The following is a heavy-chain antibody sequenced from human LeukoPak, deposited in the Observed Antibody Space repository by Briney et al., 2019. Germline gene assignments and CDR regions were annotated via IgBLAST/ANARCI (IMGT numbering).Heavy chain of an antibody. D-gene: IGHD5-18*01. Sequence: SETLSLTCTVSGYSISSGHYWGWIRQPPGKGLEWIGNIHHGGSTYYNPSLKSRVTISVDTSKNQFSLKLNSVTAADTAVYYCARGSDDTAMVFKSFDYWGQGTLVTVSS. CDR1: GYSISSGHY. J-gene: IGHJ4*02. CDR3: ARGSDDTAMVFKSFDY. V-gene: IGHV4-38-2*02. CDR2: IHHGGST.